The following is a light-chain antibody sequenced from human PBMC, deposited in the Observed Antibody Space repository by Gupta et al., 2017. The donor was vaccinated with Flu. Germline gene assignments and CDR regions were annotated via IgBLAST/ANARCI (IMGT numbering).Light chain of an antibody. J-gene: IGKJ2*01. V-gene: IGKV3-20*01. CDR2: GAS. CDR1: QSLTTNY. Sequence: EIVLTQSPGTLSLSPGEGATPSCRASQSLTTNYLAWYQHKPGQAPRLLIYGASSRATGIPDRFSGSGSGTDFTLTISRLEPEDFAVYFCHQYGSSPFTFGQGAKLEIK. CDR3: HQYGSSPFT.